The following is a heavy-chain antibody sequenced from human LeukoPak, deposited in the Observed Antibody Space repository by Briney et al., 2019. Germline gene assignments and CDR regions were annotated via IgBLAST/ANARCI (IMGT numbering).Heavy chain of an antibody. CDR3: ARDVRRNNSSHIDC. CDR1: GGTFSSYA. CDR2: IIPIFGTA. V-gene: IGHV1-69*05. D-gene: IGHD6-13*01. J-gene: IGHJ4*02. Sequence: ASVKVSCKASGGTFSSYAISWVRQAPGQGLEWMGGIIPIFGTANYAQKFQGRVTMTRDTSINTTYMELSRLKSDDTAVYYCARDVRRNNSSHIDCWGQGALVTVSS.